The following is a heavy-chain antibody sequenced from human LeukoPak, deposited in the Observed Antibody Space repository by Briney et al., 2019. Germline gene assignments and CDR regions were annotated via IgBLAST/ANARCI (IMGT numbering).Heavy chain of an antibody. CDR3: ARGSVLTYYDFWSGFNLSMDV. D-gene: IGHD3-3*01. J-gene: IGHJ6*03. Sequence: PGGSLRLSCAASGFTFSSYEMSWVRQAPGKGMEWVSYISSSGSTIYYADSVKGRFTISRDNAKNSLYLQMNSVRAEDTAVYYCARGSVLTYYDFWSGFNLSMDVWGKGTTVTVSS. CDR2: ISSSGSTI. CDR1: GFTFSSYE. V-gene: IGHV3-48*03.